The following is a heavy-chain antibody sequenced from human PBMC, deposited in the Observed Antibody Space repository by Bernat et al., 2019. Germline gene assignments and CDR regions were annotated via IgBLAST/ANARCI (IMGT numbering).Heavy chain of an antibody. CDR2: IKSDGSAK. V-gene: IGHV3-7*03. CDR3: AKDGFIAVAIDY. D-gene: IGHD6-19*01. J-gene: IGHJ4*02. Sequence: EVQLVQSGAALVQPGGSLRLSCAASGFTFLSHWMCWLRQAPGKGLEWVANIKSDGSAKYYVDSVKGRFTISRDNVNNSLYLQMNSLRAEDTAVYYCAKDGFIAVAIDYWGQGTLVTVSS. CDR1: GFTFLSHW.